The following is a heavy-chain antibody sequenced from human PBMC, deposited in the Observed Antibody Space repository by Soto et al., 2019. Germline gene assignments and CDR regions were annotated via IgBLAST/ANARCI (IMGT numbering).Heavy chain of an antibody. V-gene: IGHV4-39*01. CDR1: GNSISGTSSF. D-gene: IGHD4-4*01. CDR3: TRRVRSTGLLDY. CDR2: VYYTGST. J-gene: IGHJ4*02. Sequence: SETLSLTCTVSGNSISGTSSFWAWIRQPPGKNLEWIGSVYYTGSTYYNSSLKSRVSISIDTSKNQFSLSLNSVTAADTAVYYCTRRVRSTGLLDYWGQGALVTVSS.